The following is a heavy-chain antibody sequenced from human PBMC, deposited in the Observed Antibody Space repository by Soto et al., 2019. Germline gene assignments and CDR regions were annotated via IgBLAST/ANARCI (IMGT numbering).Heavy chain of an antibody. V-gene: IGHV3-11*01. CDR2: ISSSGNTI. J-gene: IGHJ4*02. Sequence: QVQLVESGGGLVKTSGSLRITCVASGFTFSDYYMSWVRQAPGKGLEWVSYISSSGNTIYYADSVKGRFTISRDNAKNSVYLQMNSLRAEDTAVYFCAKMSSENYYDPVFSWGQGALVTVSS. CDR3: AKMSSENYYDPVFS. CDR1: GFTFSDYY. D-gene: IGHD3-22*01.